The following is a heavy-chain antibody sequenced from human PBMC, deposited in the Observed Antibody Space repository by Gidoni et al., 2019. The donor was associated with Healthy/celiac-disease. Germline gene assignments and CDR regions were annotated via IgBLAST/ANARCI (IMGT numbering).Heavy chain of an antibody. D-gene: IGHD6-13*01. CDR2: IYYRGDT. CDR1: GGSISISDYY. CDR3: ARDVRYSSSWSHFDY. Sequence: QLQLQESGPGLVKPSETLSLTCTVSGGSISISDYYWGWVRQPPGKGLEWIGTIYYRGDTYYNPSLKSRVTISVDMSRNQFSLWLTSVTAADTAMYYCARDVRYSSSWSHFDYWGQGILVTVSS. J-gene: IGHJ4*02. V-gene: IGHV4-39*07.